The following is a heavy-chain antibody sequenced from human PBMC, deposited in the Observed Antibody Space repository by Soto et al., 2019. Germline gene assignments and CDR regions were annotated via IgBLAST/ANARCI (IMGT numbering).Heavy chain of an antibody. CDR2: ISGSGGST. D-gene: IGHD3-9*01. J-gene: IGHJ4*02. Sequence: LRLSCAASGFTFSSYAMSWVRQAPGKGLEWVSAISGSGGSTYYADSVKGRFTISRDNSKNTLYLQMNSLRAEDTAVYYCAKDLLALSWLPKYYFDYWGQGTLVTVSS. CDR3: AKDLLALSWLPKYYFDY. CDR1: GFTFSSYA. V-gene: IGHV3-23*01.